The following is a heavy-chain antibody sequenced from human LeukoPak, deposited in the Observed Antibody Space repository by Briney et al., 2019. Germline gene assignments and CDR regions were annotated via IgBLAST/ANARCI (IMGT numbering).Heavy chain of an antibody. J-gene: IGHJ4*02. CDR3: ARDWGAAAETPMGGDY. Sequence: GGSLRLSCAASGFTFSSYNMNWVRQSPGKGLEWVSYISRRSEIIYYADSVKGRFTISRDNAKNSLSLQMNSLRVEDTAVYYCARDWGAAAETPMGGDYWGQGTLVSVSS. CDR2: ISRRSEII. V-gene: IGHV3-48*04. CDR1: GFTFSSYN. D-gene: IGHD6-13*01.